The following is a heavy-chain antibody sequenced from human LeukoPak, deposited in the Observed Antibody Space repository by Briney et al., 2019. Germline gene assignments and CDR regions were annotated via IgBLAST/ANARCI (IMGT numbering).Heavy chain of an antibody. CDR2: IYPGDFDT. J-gene: IGHJ4*02. Sequence: GESLKISCKGSGYSFTSYWIGWVRQMPGKGLEWMGIIYPGDFDTRYSPPFQGQVTISADKSISTAYLQWGSLKASDTAMYYCARHPSYTSGWPLDYWGQGTLVTVSS. CDR1: GYSFTSYW. CDR3: ARHPSYTSGWPLDY. V-gene: IGHV5-51*01. D-gene: IGHD6-19*01.